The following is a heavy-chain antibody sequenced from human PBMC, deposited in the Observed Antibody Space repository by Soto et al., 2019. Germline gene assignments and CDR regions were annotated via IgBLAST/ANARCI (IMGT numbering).Heavy chain of an antibody. V-gene: IGHV4-59*01. CDR1: GGSISSYY. Sequence: SETLSLTCTVSGGSISSYYWSWIRQPPGKGLEWIGYIYYSGSTNYNPSLKSRVTISVDTSKNQFSLKLSSVTAADTAVYYCARESPVGSDYWGQGTLVTVSS. CDR2: IYYSGST. J-gene: IGHJ4*02. CDR3: ARESPVGSDY. D-gene: IGHD1-26*01.